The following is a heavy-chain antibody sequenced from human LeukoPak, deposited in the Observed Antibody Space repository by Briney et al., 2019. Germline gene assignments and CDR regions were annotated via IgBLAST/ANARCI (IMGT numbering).Heavy chain of an antibody. Sequence: GASVRVSCEASGYTFTGYYMHWVRQAPGQGLEWMGWINPNSGGTNYAQTLQGRVTMTRDTSTSTAYMEMRRLRSDDTGVYYCARSNDAWSFDYWGQGTLVTVSS. CDR1: GYTFTGYY. D-gene: IGHD1-1*01. CDR3: ARSNDAWSFDY. J-gene: IGHJ4*02. V-gene: IGHV1-2*02. CDR2: INPNSGGT.